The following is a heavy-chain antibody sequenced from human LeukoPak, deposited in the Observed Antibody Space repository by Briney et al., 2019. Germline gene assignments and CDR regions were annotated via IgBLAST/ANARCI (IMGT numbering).Heavy chain of an antibody. V-gene: IGHV4-59*01. Sequence: PSETLSLTCTVSGGSISSYYWSWIRQPPGKGLEWTGYIYYSGSTNYNPSLKSRVTISVDTSKNQFSLKLSSVTAADTAVYYCARGDDSSYFDYWGQGTLVTVSS. CDR2: IYYSGST. CDR1: GGSISSYY. D-gene: IGHD3-22*01. J-gene: IGHJ4*02. CDR3: ARGDDSSYFDY.